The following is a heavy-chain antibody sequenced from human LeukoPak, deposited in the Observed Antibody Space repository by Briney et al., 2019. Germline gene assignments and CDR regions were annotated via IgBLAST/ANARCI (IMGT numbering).Heavy chain of an antibody. Sequence: GESLNISCKGSGYSFTTYWISWVRQMPGKGLEWMGRIDPSDSYTKYSPSFQGHVTISADKSISTAYLQWSRLKASDTAMYYCARHYYDILSAFDIWGQGTMVTVSS. D-gene: IGHD3-22*01. CDR3: ARHYYDILSAFDI. CDR1: GYSFTTYW. CDR2: IDPSDSYT. V-gene: IGHV5-10-1*01. J-gene: IGHJ3*02.